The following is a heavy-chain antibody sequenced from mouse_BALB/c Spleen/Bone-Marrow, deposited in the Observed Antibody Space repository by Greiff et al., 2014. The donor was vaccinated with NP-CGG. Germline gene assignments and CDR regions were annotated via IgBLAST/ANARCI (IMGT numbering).Heavy chain of an antibody. Sequence: QVQLQQSGAELAKPGASVKMSCKASGYTFTSYWTHWVKQRPGQGLEWIGYINPSTGYTEYNQKFKDKATLTADKSSSTAYMQLSSLTSEDSAVYYCARGYYGSSLVYWGQGTLVTVSA. V-gene: IGHV1-7*01. J-gene: IGHJ3*01. CDR3: ARGYYGSSLVY. CDR2: INPSTGYT. CDR1: GYTFTSYW. D-gene: IGHD1-1*01.